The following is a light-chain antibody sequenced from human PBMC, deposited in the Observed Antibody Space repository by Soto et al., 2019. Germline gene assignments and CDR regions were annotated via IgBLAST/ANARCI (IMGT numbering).Light chain of an antibody. CDR2: KAS. J-gene: IGKJ5*01. CDR3: QQRSNWPST. V-gene: IGKV1-5*03. CDR1: QTISSW. Sequence: VHMTLSPSTLSGSVGDRVTIACRASQTISSWLAWYQQKTGKAPKLLIYKASTLKSGVPSRFSGSGSGTDFTLTISSLETEDFAVYYCQQRSNWPSTFGQGTRLEIK.